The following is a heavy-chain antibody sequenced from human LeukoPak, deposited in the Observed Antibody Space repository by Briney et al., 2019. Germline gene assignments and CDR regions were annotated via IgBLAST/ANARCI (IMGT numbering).Heavy chain of an antibody. Sequence: GGSLRLSCVSSGFTFGHNAMAWVRQAPGKRLEWVSALSGSGGDTFYADSVKGRFTISRDNSKNTLYLQLSSLRPDDTAVYYCAKGAPSSSSIFDFWGPGTLVTVSS. J-gene: IGHJ4*02. CDR2: LSGSGGDT. CDR1: GFTFGHNA. CDR3: AKGAPSSSSIFDF. D-gene: IGHD6-6*01. V-gene: IGHV3-23*01.